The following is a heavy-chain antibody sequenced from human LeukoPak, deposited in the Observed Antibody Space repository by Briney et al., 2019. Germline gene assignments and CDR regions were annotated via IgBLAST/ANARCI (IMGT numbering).Heavy chain of an antibody. CDR2: IRYDGSDK. J-gene: IGHJ3*02. CDR3: ANSEGLGYCSATSCYTGAFDI. CDR1: EFSFSVYG. V-gene: IGHV3-30*02. D-gene: IGHD2-2*02. Sequence: GGSLRLSCVASEFSFSVYGMHWVRQAPGKGLEWVAFIRYDGSDKYYADSVKGRFTISRDNSENTLYLQINSLRAEDTAVYYCANSEGLGYCSATSCYTGAFDIWGQGTMVTVSS.